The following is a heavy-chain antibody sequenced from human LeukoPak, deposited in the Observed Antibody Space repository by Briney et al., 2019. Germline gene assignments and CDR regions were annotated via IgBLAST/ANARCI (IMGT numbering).Heavy chain of an antibody. Sequence: SETLSLTCTVSGGSISSSNYFWGWIRQSPGKGLEYIGSIYYSGSTYYNPSLKSRVTISVDTSKNQFSLKLSSVTAADTAVYYCARGKNYYDSSSDYWGQGTLVTVSS. J-gene: IGHJ4*02. CDR2: IYYSGST. D-gene: IGHD3-22*01. CDR3: ARGKNYYDSSSDY. CDR1: GGSISSSNYF. V-gene: IGHV4-39*07.